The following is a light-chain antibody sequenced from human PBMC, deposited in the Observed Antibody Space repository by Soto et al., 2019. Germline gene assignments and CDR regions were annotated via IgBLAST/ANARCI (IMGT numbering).Light chain of an antibody. Sequence: QSVLIQPRSVSGSPGQSVTISCTGTSSDVGVYKYVSWYRQHPGKAPKLMIYDVITRPSGVPDRFSGSKSGSTASLTISGFQAEDEADYYCCSYAGDYTLVFGSGTKLTVL. J-gene: IGLJ1*01. CDR3: CSYAGDYTLV. V-gene: IGLV2-11*01. CDR1: SSDVGVYKY. CDR2: DVI.